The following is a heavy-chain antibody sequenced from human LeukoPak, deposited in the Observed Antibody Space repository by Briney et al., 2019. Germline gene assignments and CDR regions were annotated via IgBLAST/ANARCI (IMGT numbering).Heavy chain of an antibody. V-gene: IGHV3-30-3*01. CDR3: ARDPARGYNFGYCYY. J-gene: IGHJ4*02. CDR1: GFTFSSYA. Sequence: GGSLRLSCAASGFTFSSYAMHWVRQAPGKGLEWVAVISYDGSNKYYADSVKGRFTISRDNSKNTLYLQMNSLRAEDTAVYYCARDPARGYNFGYCYYWGQGALVTVSS. CDR2: ISYDGSNK. D-gene: IGHD5-18*01.